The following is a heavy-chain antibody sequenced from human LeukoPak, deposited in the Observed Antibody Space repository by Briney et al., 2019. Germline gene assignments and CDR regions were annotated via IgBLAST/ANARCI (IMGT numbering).Heavy chain of an antibody. CDR3: ARGCSSGTCPLDY. CDR2: IYYSGST. D-gene: IGHD2-15*01. J-gene: IGHJ4*02. Sequence: SETLSLTCTVSGDSIRTYYWSWIRQPPGKGPEWIGYIYYSGSTNYNPSLKSRVTISVDTSKNQFSLKLNSVTAADTAVYYCARGCSSGTCPLDYWGQGTPVTVSS. V-gene: IGHV4-59*01. CDR1: GDSIRTYY.